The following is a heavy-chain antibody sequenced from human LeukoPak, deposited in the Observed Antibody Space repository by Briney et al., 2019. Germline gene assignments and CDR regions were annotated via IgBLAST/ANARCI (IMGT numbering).Heavy chain of an antibody. V-gene: IGHV1-2*02. CDR3: ARDASYCSGGSCYSLYYYYGMDV. Sequence: ASVTVSCKASGYTFTGYYMHWVRQAPGQGLEWMGWINPNSGGTNYAQKFQGRVTMTRDTSISTAYMELSRLRSDDTAVYYCARDASYCSGGSCYSLYYYYGMDVWGQGTTVTVSS. D-gene: IGHD2-15*01. CDR1: GYTFTGYY. CDR2: INPNSGGT. J-gene: IGHJ6*02.